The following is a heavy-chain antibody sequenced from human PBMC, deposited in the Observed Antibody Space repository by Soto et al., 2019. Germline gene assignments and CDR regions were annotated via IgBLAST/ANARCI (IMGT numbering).Heavy chain of an antibody. Sequence: QVQLVQSGAEVKEPGSSVNVSCKTSGATFGNTAVTWVRQAPGQGLERIGGIVPLFGTANYAQKFRGRVRITADESTSTAYMELSSLRTDDTAVYYCARDGDPGYSFWSGPLGGGRFDPWGQGTLVTVSS. J-gene: IGHJ5*02. D-gene: IGHD3-3*01. V-gene: IGHV1-69*12. CDR3: ARDGDPGYSFWSGPLGGGRFDP. CDR2: IVPLFGTA. CDR1: GATFGNTA.